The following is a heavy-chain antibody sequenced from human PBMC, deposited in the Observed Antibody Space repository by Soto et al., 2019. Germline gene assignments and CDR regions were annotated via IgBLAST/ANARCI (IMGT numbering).Heavy chain of an antibody. CDR1: GYSFTSYW. J-gene: IGHJ6*02. Sequence: RGESLKISCKGSGYSFTSYWISWVRQMTGKGLEWMGRIDPSDSYTNYSPSFQCHVTISAKKYNITAHRELSSQRASDTAMYYCATHRVAAYNYRMGVWG. V-gene: IGHV5-10-1*01. CDR2: IDPSDSYT. CDR3: ATHRVAAYNYRMGV. D-gene: IGHD6-25*01.